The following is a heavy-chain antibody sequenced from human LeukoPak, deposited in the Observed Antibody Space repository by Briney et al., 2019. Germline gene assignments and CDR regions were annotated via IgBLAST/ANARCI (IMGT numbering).Heavy chain of an antibody. J-gene: IGHJ4*02. V-gene: IGHV3-48*03. Sequence: GGPLRLSCAASGFTFSSYEMNWVRQAPGKGLEWVSYISSSGSTIYYADSVKGRFTISRDNAKNSLYLQMNSLRAEDTAVYYCARDTGAESSGYYPGIDYWGQGTLVTVSS. CDR1: GFTFSSYE. CDR2: ISSSGSTI. D-gene: IGHD3-22*01. CDR3: ARDTGAESSGYYPGIDY.